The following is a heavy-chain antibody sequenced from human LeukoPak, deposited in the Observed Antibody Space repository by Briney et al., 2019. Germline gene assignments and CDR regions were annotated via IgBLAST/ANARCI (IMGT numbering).Heavy chain of an antibody. Sequence: PSETLSLTCTVSGGPISSGSYYWTWIRQPAGKGLEWIGHLYTSGTTSYNPSLQSRVTISADTSKHQFSLRLTSVTAADTAVYYCARAGGSVGWYGTIDSCGHGTLVTVSS. CDR1: GGPISSGSYY. J-gene: IGHJ5*01. CDR3: ARAGGSVGWYGTIDS. CDR2: LYTSGTT. V-gene: IGHV4-61*09. D-gene: IGHD6-19*01.